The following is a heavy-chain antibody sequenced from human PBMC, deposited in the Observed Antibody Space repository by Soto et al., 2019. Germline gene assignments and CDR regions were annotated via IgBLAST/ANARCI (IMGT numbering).Heavy chain of an antibody. CDR3: ARGDDYGDRKAD. CDR1: GFTFSSYA. D-gene: IGHD4-17*01. CDR2: ISYDGSNK. Sequence: QVQLVESGGGVVQPGRSLRLSCAASGFTFSSYAMHWVRQAPGKGLEWVAVISYDGSNKYYADSVKGRFTISRDNSKNTLDLKMNSLRAEDTAVYYCARGDDYGDRKADWGQGTLVTVSS. V-gene: IGHV3-30-3*01. J-gene: IGHJ4*02.